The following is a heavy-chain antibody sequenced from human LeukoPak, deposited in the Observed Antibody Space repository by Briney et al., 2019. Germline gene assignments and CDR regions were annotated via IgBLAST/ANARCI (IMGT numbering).Heavy chain of an antibody. CDR1: RYTFTGYY. J-gene: IGHJ4*02. Sequence: ASVKVSCKASRYTFTGYYMHWVRQAPGQGLEWMGRINPNSGGTNYAQKFQGRVTMTRDTSISTAYMELSRLRSDDTAVYYCASPVGATDTAALGYWGQGTLVTLSS. CDR2: INPNSGGT. V-gene: IGHV1-2*06. D-gene: IGHD1-26*01. CDR3: ASPVGATDTAALGY.